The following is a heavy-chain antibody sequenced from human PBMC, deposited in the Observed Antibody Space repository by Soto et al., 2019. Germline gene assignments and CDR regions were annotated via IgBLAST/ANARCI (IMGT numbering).Heavy chain of an antibody. Sequence: GSSVKVSCKASGYTFTSYYMHWVRQAPGQGLEWMGIINPSGGSTSYAQKFQGRVTMTRDTSTSTVYMELSSLTSEDTAVYYCARRWELIISVFFECYGMDVWGQGTTDTVSS. D-gene: IGHD1-26*01. CDR3: ARRWELIISVFFECYGMDV. CDR2: INPSGGST. CDR1: GYTFTSYY. V-gene: IGHV1-46*01. J-gene: IGHJ6*02.